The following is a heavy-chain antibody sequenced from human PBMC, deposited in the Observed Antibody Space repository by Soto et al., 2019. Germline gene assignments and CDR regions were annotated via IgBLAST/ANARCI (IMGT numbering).Heavy chain of an antibody. CDR2: ISSSSNTI. CDR3: ARGVRGIAVAGTDY. Sequence: EVQLVESGGGLVQPGGSLRLSCAASGFIFSSYSMNWVRQAPGKGLEWVSYISSSSNTIYYGDSVKGRFTISRDNAKNSLYLQMNSLRDEDTAVYYCARGVRGIAVAGTDYWGQGTLVTVSS. CDR1: GFIFSSYS. D-gene: IGHD6-19*01. V-gene: IGHV3-48*02. J-gene: IGHJ4*02.